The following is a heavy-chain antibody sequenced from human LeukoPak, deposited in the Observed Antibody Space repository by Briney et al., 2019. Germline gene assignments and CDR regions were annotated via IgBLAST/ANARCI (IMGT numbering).Heavy chain of an antibody. CDR3: ARHRGRYYDSGSYYYFDY. D-gene: IGHD3-10*01. V-gene: IGHV4-39*02. CDR2: VYYTGST. CDR1: GGSISSSGYY. J-gene: IGHJ4*02. Sequence: TSETLSLTCTVSGGSISSSGYYWGWIRQPPGKGLEWVGSVYYTGSTFYNPSLKSRVTTSVDTFKNHFSLNLGSVTAADTAVYYCARHRGRYYDSGSYYYFDYWGQGTLVTVSS.